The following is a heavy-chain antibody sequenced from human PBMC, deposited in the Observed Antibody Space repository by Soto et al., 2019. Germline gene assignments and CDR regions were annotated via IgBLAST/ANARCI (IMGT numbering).Heavy chain of an antibody. D-gene: IGHD2-15*01. CDR3: ARESRYCSGGSCYFLPGIDY. Sequence: GASVKVSCKTSGFTFSSSAIHWVRQARGHRLEWIGWIVVGNNNTNYARGLQGRVIITRDVSTSTAYMELSSLRSEDTAVYYCARESRYCSGGSCYFLPGIDYWGQGTLVTVSS. CDR1: GFTFSSSA. V-gene: IGHV1-58*02. CDR2: IVVGNNNT. J-gene: IGHJ4*02.